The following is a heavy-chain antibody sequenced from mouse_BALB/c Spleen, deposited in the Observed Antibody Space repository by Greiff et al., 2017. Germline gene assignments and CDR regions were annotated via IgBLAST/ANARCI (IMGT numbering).Heavy chain of an antibody. J-gene: IGHJ1*01. Sequence: EVKVEESGGGLVQPGGSMKLSCVASGFTFSNYWMNWVRQSPEKGLEWVAEIRLKSNNYATHYAESVKGRFTISRDDSKSSVYLQMNNLRAEDTGIYYCTRDYSWYFDVWGAGTTVTVSS. V-gene: IGHV6-6*02. D-gene: IGHD1-1*01. CDR3: TRDYSWYFDV. CDR1: GFTFSNYW. CDR2: IRLKSNNYAT.